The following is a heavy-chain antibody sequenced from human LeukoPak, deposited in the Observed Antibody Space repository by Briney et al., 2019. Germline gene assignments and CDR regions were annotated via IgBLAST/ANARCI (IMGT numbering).Heavy chain of an antibody. CDR2: IIAYNGNT. CDR1: GYTFTGYG. Sequence: ASVKVSSEASGYTFTGYGISWVRQAPGQGLEWMGWIIAYNGNTNYAQKLQGRVTMTTDTSTSTAYMELRSLRSDDTAVYYCARDSSSWYDNRRFFDYWGQGTLVTVSS. D-gene: IGHD6-13*01. J-gene: IGHJ4*02. CDR3: ARDSSSWYDNRRFFDY. V-gene: IGHV1-18*04.